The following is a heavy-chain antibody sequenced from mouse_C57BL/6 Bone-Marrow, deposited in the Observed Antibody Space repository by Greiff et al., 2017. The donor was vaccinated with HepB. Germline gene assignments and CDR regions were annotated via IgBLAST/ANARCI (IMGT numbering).Heavy chain of an antibody. D-gene: IGHD1-1*01. V-gene: IGHV7-1*01. Sequence: EVQVVESGGGLVQSGRSLRLSCATSGFTFSDFYMEWVRQAPGKGLEWIAASRNKANDYTTEYSASVKGRFIVSRDTSQSILYLQMNALRAEDTAIYYCARGTTVVARDYAMDYWGQGTSVTVSS. CDR1: GFTFSDFY. CDR3: ARGTTVVARDYAMDY. J-gene: IGHJ4*01. CDR2: SRNKANDYTT.